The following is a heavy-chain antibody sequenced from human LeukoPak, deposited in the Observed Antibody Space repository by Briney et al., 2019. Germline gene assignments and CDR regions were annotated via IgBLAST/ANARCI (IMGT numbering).Heavy chain of an antibody. CDR1: GYTLTELS. V-gene: IGHV1-24*01. CDR2: FDPEDDET. J-gene: IGHJ2*01. D-gene: IGHD2-15*01. Sequence: ASVKVSCKVSGYTLTELSMHWVRQAPGKGLEWMGGFDPEDDETIYAQKFQGRVTMTEDTSTDTAYMELSSLRSEDTAVYYCAXXXXXXRSSGPCRYFDLWGRGTLVTVSS. CDR3: AXXXXXXRSSGPCRYFDL.